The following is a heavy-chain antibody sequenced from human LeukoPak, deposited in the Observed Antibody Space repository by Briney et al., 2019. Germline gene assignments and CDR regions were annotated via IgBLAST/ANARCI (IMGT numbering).Heavy chain of an antibody. CDR1: GGSISSGSYY. CDR3: ARGEAARPVDY. D-gene: IGHD6-6*01. CDR2: IYTSGST. V-gene: IGHV4-61*02. J-gene: IGHJ4*02. Sequence: SQTLSLTCTVSGGSISSGSYYWSSIRQPAGKGLEWIGRIYTSGSTNYNPSLKSRVTISVDTSKNQFSLKLSSVTAADTAVYYCARGEAARPVDYWGQGTLVTVSS.